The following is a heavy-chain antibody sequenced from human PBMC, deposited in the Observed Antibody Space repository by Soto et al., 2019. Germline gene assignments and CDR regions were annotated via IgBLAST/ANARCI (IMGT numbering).Heavy chain of an antibody. Sequence: GGSLRLSCAASGFTFSSYAMHWVRQAPGKGLEWVAVISYDGSNKYYADSVKGRFTISRDNSKNTLYLQMNSLRAEDTAVYYCARDSVAQWPEVSHIDYWGQGTLVT. CDR2: ISYDGSNK. V-gene: IGHV3-30-3*01. D-gene: IGHD6-19*01. CDR1: GFTFSSYA. J-gene: IGHJ4*02. CDR3: ARDSVAQWPEVSHIDY.